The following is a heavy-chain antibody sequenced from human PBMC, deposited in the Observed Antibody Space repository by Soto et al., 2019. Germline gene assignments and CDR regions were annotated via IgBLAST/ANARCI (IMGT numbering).Heavy chain of an antibody. J-gene: IGHJ5*02. CDR1: GGSFSGHS. CDR3: STSVHDPNGSYRFEP. V-gene: IGHV4-34*01. Sequence: SDNLSVTCAVYGGSFSGHSRTWIRQSPGKGLEWIGDINHSGRVNYSPSLKSRVTISLDTSKNQFSLTLSAVTAADTAMYYCSTSVHDPNGSYRFEPWCQGLLVTLSS. CDR2: INHSGRV. D-gene: IGHD3-16*02.